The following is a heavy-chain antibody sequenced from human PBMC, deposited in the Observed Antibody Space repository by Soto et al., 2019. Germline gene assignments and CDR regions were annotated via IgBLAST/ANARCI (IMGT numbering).Heavy chain of an antibody. J-gene: IGHJ5*02. CDR2: ISYSGST. CDR1: GGSISDGYY. V-gene: IGHV4-31*03. Sequence: QVQLQESGPGLVKPSQTLSLTCTVSGGSISDGYYWSWIRQHPGKGLEWIGSISYSGSTSYNPSLKRRLTLSVDRSKSQFSLNLSSVPAADTAVYYCARRDRSGYSYWLDTWGQGTLVTVSS. CDR3: ARRDRSGYSYWLDT. D-gene: IGHD3-22*01.